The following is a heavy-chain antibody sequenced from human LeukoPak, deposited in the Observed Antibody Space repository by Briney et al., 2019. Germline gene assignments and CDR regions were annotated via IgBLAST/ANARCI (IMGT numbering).Heavy chain of an antibody. CDR1: GGTFSSYA. D-gene: IGHD6-19*01. CDR2: IIPILGIA. J-gene: IGHJ4*02. CDR3: AREAVAGTAAYFDY. Sequence: ASVKVSCKASGGTFSSYAISWVRQAPGQGLEWMGRIIPILGIANYAQKFQGRVTVTADKSTSTAYMELSGLRSEDTAVYYCAREAVAGTAAYFDYWGQGTLVTVSS. V-gene: IGHV1-69*04.